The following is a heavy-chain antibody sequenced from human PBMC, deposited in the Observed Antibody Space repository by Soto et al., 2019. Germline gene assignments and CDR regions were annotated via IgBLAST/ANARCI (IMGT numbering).Heavy chain of an antibody. Sequence: ELQLVESGGGLVKPGGSLRLSCAASGFTFSSYSMNWVRQAPGKGLEWVSSISSSSSYIYYADSVKGRFTISRDNAKNSLYLQMNSLRAEDTAVYYCARIVVPAALDYYYYYMDVWGKGTTVTVSS. CDR1: GFTFSSYS. CDR3: ARIVVPAALDYYYYYMDV. J-gene: IGHJ6*03. CDR2: ISSSSSYI. D-gene: IGHD2-2*01. V-gene: IGHV3-21*01.